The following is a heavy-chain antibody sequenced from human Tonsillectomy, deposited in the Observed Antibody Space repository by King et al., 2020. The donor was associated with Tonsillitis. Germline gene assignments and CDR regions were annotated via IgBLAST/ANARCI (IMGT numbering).Heavy chain of an antibody. J-gene: IGHJ4*02. Sequence: HVQLVESGGGVVQPGRSLRLSCAASGFTFSRNAMYWVRQAPGKGLEWVAVVSYDGSNKFYADSVKGRFTISRDNSKNTLYLQMNSLRAEDTAVYYCARDPSSWELLFDYWGQGTLVTVSS. V-gene: IGHV3-30*04. CDR3: ARDPSSWELLFDY. CDR1: GFTFSRNA. D-gene: IGHD1-26*01. CDR2: VSYDGSNK.